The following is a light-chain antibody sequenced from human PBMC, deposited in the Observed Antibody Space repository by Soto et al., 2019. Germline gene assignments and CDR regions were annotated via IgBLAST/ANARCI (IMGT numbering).Light chain of an antibody. CDR3: QSYDRDLSAWV. CDR1: TSNIGAAYD. Sequence: QSVLTQPPSVSGAPGQRVTISCIGSTSNIGAAYDVHWYQKLPGTAPKLVIYGNNNRPSGVPDRFSGSKSGTSVSLAISGLQPDDEADYYCQSYDRDLSAWVFGGGTQLTVL. CDR2: GNN. J-gene: IGLJ3*02. V-gene: IGLV1-40*01.